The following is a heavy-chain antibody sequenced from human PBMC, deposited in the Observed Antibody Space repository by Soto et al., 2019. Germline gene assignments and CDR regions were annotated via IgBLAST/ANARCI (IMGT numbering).Heavy chain of an antibody. CDR3: ARDPSSRWYYYYYGIDV. J-gene: IGHJ6*02. Sequence: EVQLVESGGGLVKPGGSLRLSCAASGFTFSSYSMNWVRQAPGKGLEWVASISSSSSYIYYADSVKGRFTISRDNAKNSLYLQMNSLRAEDTAVYYCARDPSSRWYYYYYGIDVWGQGTTVTVSS. V-gene: IGHV3-21*01. CDR2: ISSSSSYI. D-gene: IGHD6-13*01. CDR1: GFTFSSYS.